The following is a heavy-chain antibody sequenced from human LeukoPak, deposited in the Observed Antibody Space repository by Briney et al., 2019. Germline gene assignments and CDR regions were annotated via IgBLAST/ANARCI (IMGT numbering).Heavy chain of an antibody. CDR3: ERDEWGDAFDI. J-gene: IGHJ3*02. V-gene: IGHV3-21*01. CDR2: ISSSSSYI. CDR1: GFTFSSYI. D-gene: IGHD1-26*01. Sequence: PGGSLRLSCAASGFTFSSYIMNWVRQAPGKGLELVSSISSSSSYIHSADSVRGRFTISRDNAKNSLFLQMNRLRAEDTAVYYCERDEWGDAFDIWGQGTMVTVFS.